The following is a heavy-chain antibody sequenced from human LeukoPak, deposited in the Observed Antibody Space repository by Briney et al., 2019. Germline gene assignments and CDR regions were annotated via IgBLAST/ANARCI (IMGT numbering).Heavy chain of an antibody. Sequence: PGGSLRLSCAASGFTFSSYAMSWVRQAPGKGLEWVSIISGSGGSTFYADSVKGQFIISRDNSKDTLYLQMNSLRAEGTAVYYCAKGRQLNPSMNWFGPWGQGTQVTVSS. J-gene: IGHJ5*02. CDR2: ISGSGGST. CDR3: AKGRQLNPSMNWFGP. V-gene: IGHV3-23*01. CDR1: GFTFSSYA. D-gene: IGHD5-18*01.